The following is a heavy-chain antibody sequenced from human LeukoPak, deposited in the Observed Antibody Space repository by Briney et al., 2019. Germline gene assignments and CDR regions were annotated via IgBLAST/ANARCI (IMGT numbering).Heavy chain of an antibody. J-gene: IGHJ5*02. CDR2: INHSGST. CDR1: GGSFSGYY. Sequence: SETLSLTCAVYGGSFSGYYWSWIRQPPGKGLEWIGEINHSGSTNYNPSLKSRVTISVDTSKNQFSLKLSSVTAADTAVYYCAKDVYGSGSYYTDVWGSWGQGTLVTVSS. CDR3: AKDVYGSGSYYTDVWGS. V-gene: IGHV4-34*01. D-gene: IGHD3-10*01.